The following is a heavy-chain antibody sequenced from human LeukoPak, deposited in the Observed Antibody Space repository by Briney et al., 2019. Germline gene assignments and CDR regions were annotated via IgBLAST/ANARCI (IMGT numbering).Heavy chain of an antibody. Sequence: SETLSLTCTVSGGSISSYYWSWIRQPPGKGLEWIGYIYTSGSTNYNPSLKSRVTISVDTSKNQFSLKLSSVTAADTAVYYCARGYSSSWWFDPWGQGTLVTVSS. CDR3: ARGYSSSWWFDP. V-gene: IGHV4-4*09. D-gene: IGHD6-13*01. CDR2: IYTSGST. CDR1: GGSISSYY. J-gene: IGHJ5*02.